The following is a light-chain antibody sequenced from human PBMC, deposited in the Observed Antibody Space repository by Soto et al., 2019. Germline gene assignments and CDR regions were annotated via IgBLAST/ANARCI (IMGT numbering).Light chain of an antibody. J-gene: IGLJ3*02. CDR3: HLWDGSTDHRV. CDR2: YDS. Sequence: SYELTQPPSVSVAPGKTARITCGGNNIGSKSVHWYQQKPGQAPVLVISYDSDRPSGIPERFSGSNSGNTATLTISRVEAGDEADYYCHLWDGSTDHRVFGGGTKVTVL. V-gene: IGLV3-21*04. CDR1: NIGSKS.